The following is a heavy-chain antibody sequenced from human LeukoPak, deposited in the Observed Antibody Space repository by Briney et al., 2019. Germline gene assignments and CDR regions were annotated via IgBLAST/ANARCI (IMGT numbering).Heavy chain of an antibody. V-gene: IGHV1-69*13. CDR3: AVTYYDFWSADY. D-gene: IGHD3-3*01. J-gene: IGHJ4*02. CDR2: IIPIFGTA. Sequence: ASVKVSCKASGGTFSSYAISWVRQAPGQGLEWMGGIIPIFGTANYAQKFQGRVTITADESTSTAYMELSSLRSEDTAVYYCAVTYYDFWSADYWGQGTLVTVSS. CDR1: GGTFSSYA.